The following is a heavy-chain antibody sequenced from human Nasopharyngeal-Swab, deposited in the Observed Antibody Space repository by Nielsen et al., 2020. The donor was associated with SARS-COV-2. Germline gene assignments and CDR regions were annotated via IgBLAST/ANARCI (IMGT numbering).Heavy chain of an antibody. Sequence: SVKVSCKASGGTFSSYAISWVRQAPGQGLEWMGGIIPIFGTANYAQKFQGSVTITADKSTSTAYMELSSLRSEDTAVYYCASQHIVVVTALHYYYYGMDVWGQGTTVTVSS. CDR3: ASQHIVVVTALHYYYYGMDV. J-gene: IGHJ6*02. CDR1: GGTFSSYA. CDR2: IIPIFGTA. D-gene: IGHD2-21*02. V-gene: IGHV1-69*06.